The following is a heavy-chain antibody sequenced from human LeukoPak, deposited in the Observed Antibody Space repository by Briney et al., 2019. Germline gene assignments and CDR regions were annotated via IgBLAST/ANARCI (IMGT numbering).Heavy chain of an antibody. J-gene: IGHJ4*02. V-gene: IGHV3-21*01. CDR1: GFTFSSYS. D-gene: IGHD5-24*01. CDR3: ARGRDGYNNQGFDY. CDR2: ISSSSSYI. Sequence: GGSLRLSCAASGFTFSSYSMNWVRQAPGKGLECVSSISSSSSYIYYADSVKGRFTISRDNAKNSLYLQMNSLRAEDTAVYYCARGRDGYNNQGFDYWGQGTLVTVSS.